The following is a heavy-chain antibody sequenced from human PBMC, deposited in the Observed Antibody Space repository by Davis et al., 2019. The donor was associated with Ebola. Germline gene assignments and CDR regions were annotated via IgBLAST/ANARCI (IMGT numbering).Heavy chain of an antibody. J-gene: IGHJ4*02. V-gene: IGHV3-23*01. Sequence: GESLKISCAASGFVFRNYVMSWVRQAPGKGLEWVSTLGTSADTYYADSVKGRFTISRDNSKNMLYLQMNSLRAEDTAVYYCATTPQYSSGQNKPFDYWGQGTLVTVSS. CDR1: GFVFRNYV. CDR2: LGTSADT. CDR3: ATTPQYSSGQNKPFDY. D-gene: IGHD6-19*01.